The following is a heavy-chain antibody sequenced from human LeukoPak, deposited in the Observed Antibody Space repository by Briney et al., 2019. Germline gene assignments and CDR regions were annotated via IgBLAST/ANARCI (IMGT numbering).Heavy chain of an antibody. CDR1: GFTFSSYS. V-gene: IGHV3-21*01. Sequence: GGSLRLSCAASGFTFSSYSMNWVRQAPGKGLEWVSSISSSSSYIYYADSVKGRFTISRDNAKNSLYLQMNSLRVEDTAVYYCAKSYYYDSSGPPDAFDIWGQGTMVTVSS. CDR2: ISSSSSYI. J-gene: IGHJ3*02. CDR3: AKSYYYDSSGPPDAFDI. D-gene: IGHD3-22*01.